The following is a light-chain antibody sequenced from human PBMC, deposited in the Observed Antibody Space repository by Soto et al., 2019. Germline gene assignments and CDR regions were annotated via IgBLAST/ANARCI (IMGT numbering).Light chain of an antibody. V-gene: IGKV3-20*01. CDR1: QSVGTK. CDR3: QQYGNSFAM. CDR2: GAS. J-gene: IGKJ1*01. Sequence: EIVLTQSPGTLSLSPGERATLSCRASQSVGTKLAWYRQTPGQAPRLLLYGASSMATDTPARFSGSGAGTSFTLIVDRVEPLDFAVYYCQQYGNSFAMFGQGTQVE.